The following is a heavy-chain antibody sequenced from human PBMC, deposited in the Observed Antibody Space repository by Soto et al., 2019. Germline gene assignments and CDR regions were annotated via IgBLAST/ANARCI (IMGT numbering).Heavy chain of an antibody. J-gene: IGHJ4*02. D-gene: IGHD3-9*01. V-gene: IGHV3-30*18. CDR3: AKDTDRYFDWLSQPDY. Sequence: PXASLRLSCAASGFTFGKFGLHWVRQVPGKGLEWVALISFDGRNKYYADSVKGRFTISRDNSKNTLYLQMNSLRGEDTAVYYCAKDTDRYFDWLSQPDYWGQGTLVTVSS. CDR2: ISFDGRNK. CDR1: GFTFGKFG.